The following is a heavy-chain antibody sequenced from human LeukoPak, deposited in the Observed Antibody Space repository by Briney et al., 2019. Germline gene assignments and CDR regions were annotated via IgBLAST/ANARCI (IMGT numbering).Heavy chain of an antibody. CDR2: INTNTGNP. CDR3: ARYTSSSWTYN. Sequence: GASVKVSCKASGYTFTSYGISWVRQAPGQGLEWMGWINTNTGNPTYAQGFTGRFVFSLDTSVSTAYLQISSLKAEDTAVYYCARYTSSSWTYNWGQGTLVTVSS. J-gene: IGHJ4*02. D-gene: IGHD6-13*01. V-gene: IGHV7-4-1*02. CDR1: GYTFTSYG.